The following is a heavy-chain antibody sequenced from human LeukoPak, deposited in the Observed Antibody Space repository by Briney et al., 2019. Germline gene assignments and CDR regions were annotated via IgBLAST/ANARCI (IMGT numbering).Heavy chain of an antibody. CDR2: ISAYNGNT. Sequence: GASVKVSCKTSVYTFTSYGISWVRQAPGQGLEWMGWISAYNGNTNYAQKLQGRVTMTTDTSTSTAYMELRSLRSDDTAVYYCARDPLITIFGVVIGWFDPWGQGTLVTVSS. J-gene: IGHJ5*02. V-gene: IGHV1-18*01. CDR3: ARDPLITIFGVVIGWFDP. CDR1: VYTFTSYG. D-gene: IGHD3-3*01.